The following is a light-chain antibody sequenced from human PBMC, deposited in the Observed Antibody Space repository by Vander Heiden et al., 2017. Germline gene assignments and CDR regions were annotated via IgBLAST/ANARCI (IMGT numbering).Light chain of an antibody. V-gene: IGKV1-39*01. J-gene: IGKJ1*01. CDR1: QSISSY. CDR3: QQSYSTPQT. CDR2: ESP. Sequence: DIQMTPSPSSLSASVGDRVTITCRASQSISSYLNWYQQKPGKAPKLLIYESPSLQSGVPSRFSGSGSGTDFTLTISSLQPEDFATYYCQQSYSTPQTFGQGTKVEIK.